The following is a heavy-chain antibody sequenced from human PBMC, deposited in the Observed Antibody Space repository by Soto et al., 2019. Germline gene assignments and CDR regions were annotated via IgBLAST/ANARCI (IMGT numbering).Heavy chain of an antibody. V-gene: IGHV3-74*03. Sequence: EVQLVESGGALVQPGGSLRLSCAAFGFTFSSSWMHWVRQTPGRRLVWVSRINSDATITTYADSVKGRFTISRDNAQNTLSLQINSLRVDDTGVYYCVKNGGQWGQGTLVTVSS. D-gene: IGHD3-16*01. CDR1: GFTFSSSW. J-gene: IGHJ4*02. CDR3: VKNGGQ. CDR2: INSDATIT.